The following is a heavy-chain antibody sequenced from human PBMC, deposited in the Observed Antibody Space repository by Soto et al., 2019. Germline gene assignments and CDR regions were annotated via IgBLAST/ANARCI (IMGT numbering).Heavy chain of an antibody. J-gene: IGHJ4*02. V-gene: IGHV3-23*01. D-gene: IGHD5-18*01. CDR1: GFTFSSYA. Sequence: PGGSLRLSCAASGFTFSSYAMSWVRQAPGKGLEWVSGISGSGYTTYYADSVKGRFTISRDNSKNTLYLQMNSLRVEDTAVYYCEKEYSYGPLDYWGQGTLVTVSS. CDR3: EKEYSYGPLDY. CDR2: ISGSGYTT.